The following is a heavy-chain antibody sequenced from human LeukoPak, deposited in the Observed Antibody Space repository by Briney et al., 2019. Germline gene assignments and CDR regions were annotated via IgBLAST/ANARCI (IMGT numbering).Heavy chain of an antibody. D-gene: IGHD1-26*01. V-gene: IGHV3-23*01. CDR2: VSISGGNT. J-gene: IGHJ4*02. Sequence: SGGSLRLSCAASGFTFSSYAMSWVRQAPGKGLEWVSSVSISGGNTYYADSVKGRFTISRDNSKNTLYLQMNSLRAEDTAVYYCAKIVGATGGYWGQGTLVTVSS. CDR1: GFTFSSYA. CDR3: AKIVGATGGY.